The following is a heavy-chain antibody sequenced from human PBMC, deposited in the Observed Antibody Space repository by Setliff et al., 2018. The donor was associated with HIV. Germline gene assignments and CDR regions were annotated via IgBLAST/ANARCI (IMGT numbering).Heavy chain of an antibody. CDR3: ARGNTMVTDFDY. J-gene: IGHJ4*02. Sequence: GGSLRLSCAASGFTFNTYTMNWVRQAPGKGPEWLSYISDTSATISYADSVKGRFTISRDNAKNSLYLQMNSLRAEDTAVYYCARGNTMVTDFDYWGQGTLVTVSS. D-gene: IGHD3-10*01. V-gene: IGHV3-48*01. CDR1: GFTFNTYT. CDR2: ISDTSATI.